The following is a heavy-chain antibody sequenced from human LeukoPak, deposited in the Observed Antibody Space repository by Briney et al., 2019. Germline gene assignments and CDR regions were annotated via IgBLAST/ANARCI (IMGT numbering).Heavy chain of an antibody. D-gene: IGHD6-13*01. J-gene: IGHJ4*02. V-gene: IGHV1-2*02. CDR1: GYTFTGYY. CDR2: INPNSGGT. CDR3: ARTIRTYSSSRSLDY. Sequence: ASVRVSCKASGYTFTGYYMHWVRQAPGQGLEWMGWINPNSGGTNYAQKFKGRVTITRDTSISTAYMELSRLRSYDTAVYYCARTIRTYSSSRSLDYWGQGTLVTVSS.